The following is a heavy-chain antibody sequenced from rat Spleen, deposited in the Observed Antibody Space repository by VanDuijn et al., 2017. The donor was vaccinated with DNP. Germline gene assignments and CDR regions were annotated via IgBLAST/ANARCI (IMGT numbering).Heavy chain of an antibody. CDR3: TTSANWELEEG. CDR2: ISYDGGST. Sequence: EVQLVESGGGLVQPGRSLKLSCAASGFTFSDYYMAWVRQAPTKGLEWVASISYDGGSTYYRDSVKGRFTISRDNAKSSLYLQMDSLRSEDTATYYCTTSANWELEEGWGQGVMVTVSS. V-gene: IGHV5-20*01. D-gene: IGHD5-1*01. J-gene: IGHJ2*01. CDR1: GFTFSDYY.